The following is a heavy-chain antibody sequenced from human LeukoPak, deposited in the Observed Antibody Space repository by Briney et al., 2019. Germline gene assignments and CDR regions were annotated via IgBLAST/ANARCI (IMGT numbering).Heavy chain of an antibody. V-gene: IGHV3-23*01. J-gene: IGHJ4*02. CDR1: GFTYSSYA. Sequence: PGRSLRLXCAASGFTYSSYAMSWVRQAPGKGLEWVSAISGSGGSTYYADSVKGRFTISRDNSKNTLYLQMNSLRAEDTAVYYCAKGSVAEALFDYWGQGTLVTVSS. CDR2: ISGSGGST. CDR3: AKGSVAEALFDY. D-gene: IGHD6-19*01.